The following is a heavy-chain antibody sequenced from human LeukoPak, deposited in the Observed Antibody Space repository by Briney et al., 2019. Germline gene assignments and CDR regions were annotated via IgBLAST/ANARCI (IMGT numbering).Heavy chain of an antibody. D-gene: IGHD1-26*01. J-gene: IGHJ4*02. CDR2: IYYSGST. CDR1: GGSISSYY. Sequence: SETLSLTCTVSGGSISSYYWSWIRQPPGKGLEWIGYIYYSGSTNYNPSLKSRVTISVDTSKNQFSLKLSSVTAADTAVYYCARQAKDTRRYSGSCPPDYWGQGTLVTVSP. V-gene: IGHV4-59*08. CDR3: ARQAKDTRRYSGSCPPDY.